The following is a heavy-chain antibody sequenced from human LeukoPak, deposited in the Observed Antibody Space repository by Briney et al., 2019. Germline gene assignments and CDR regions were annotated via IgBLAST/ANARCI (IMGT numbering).Heavy chain of an antibody. Sequence: GGSLRLSCAASGFTFSSYWMHWVRQAPGKGLVWVSRINSDGSSTSYADSVKGRFTISRDNAKNTLYLQMNSLGAEDTAVYYCAREDFDSYFDYWGQGTLVTVSS. J-gene: IGHJ4*02. CDR3: AREDFDSYFDY. D-gene: IGHD3-9*01. CDR1: GFTFSSYW. CDR2: INSDGSST. V-gene: IGHV3-74*01.